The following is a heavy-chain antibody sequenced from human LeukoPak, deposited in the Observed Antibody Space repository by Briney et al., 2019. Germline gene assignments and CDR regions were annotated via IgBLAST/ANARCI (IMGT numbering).Heavy chain of an antibody. Sequence: PGGSLRLSCAASGFTFDDYAMHWVRQAPGKGLEWVSGISWNSDNIGYADSVKGRFTISRDNAKNSLYLQMNSLRAEDTALYYCAKPCYDFWSGYLQWGQGTLVTVSS. CDR3: AKPCYDFWSGYLQ. D-gene: IGHD3-3*01. CDR2: ISWNSDNI. V-gene: IGHV3-9*01. J-gene: IGHJ4*02. CDR1: GFTFDDYA.